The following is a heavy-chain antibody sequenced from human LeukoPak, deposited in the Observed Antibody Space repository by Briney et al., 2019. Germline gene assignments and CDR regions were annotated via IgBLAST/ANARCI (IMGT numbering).Heavy chain of an antibody. CDR1: GGSFSGYY. CDR2: INHSGST. J-gene: IGHJ4*02. V-gene: IGHV4-34*01. CDR3: ARGDILTGYYG. Sequence: SETLSLTCAVYGGSFSGYYWSWIRQPPGKGLEWIGEINHSGSTNYNPSLKSRVTMSVGTSKNQFSLKLSSVTAADTAVYYCARGDILTGYYGWGQGTLVTVSS. D-gene: IGHD3-9*01.